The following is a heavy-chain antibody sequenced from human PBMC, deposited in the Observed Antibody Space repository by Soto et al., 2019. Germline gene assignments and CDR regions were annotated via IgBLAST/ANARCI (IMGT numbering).Heavy chain of an antibody. CDR2: IYYSGST. Sequence: SETLSLTCTVSGGSISSYYWSWIRQPPGKGLEWIGYIYYSGSTYYNPSLKSRVTISVDTSKNQFSLKLSSVTAADTAVYYCARVDYYDSSGYLSDYWGQGTLVTVSS. D-gene: IGHD3-22*01. CDR1: GGSISSYY. J-gene: IGHJ4*02. CDR3: ARVDYYDSSGYLSDY. V-gene: IGHV4-30-4*08.